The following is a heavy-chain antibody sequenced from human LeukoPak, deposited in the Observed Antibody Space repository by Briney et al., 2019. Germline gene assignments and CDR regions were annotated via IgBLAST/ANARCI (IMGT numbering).Heavy chain of an antibody. Sequence: KPGGSLRLSCAASGFTFSDYYMSWIRQAPGKGLEWVSYISSSGSTIYYADSVKGRFTISRDNAKNSLYLQMNSLRAEDTAVYYCAKDARHEDSSGFDYWGQGTLVTVSS. CDR2: ISSSGSTI. CDR1: GFTFSDYY. D-gene: IGHD6-19*01. J-gene: IGHJ4*02. CDR3: AKDARHEDSSGFDY. V-gene: IGHV3-11*01.